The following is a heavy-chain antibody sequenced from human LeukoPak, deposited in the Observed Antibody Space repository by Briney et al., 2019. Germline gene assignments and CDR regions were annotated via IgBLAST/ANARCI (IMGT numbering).Heavy chain of an antibody. CDR1: GASYNAYY. CDR3: AVGITILGVAASFDS. V-gene: IGHV4-34*01. J-gene: IGHJ4*02. D-gene: IGHD3-3*01. Sequence: PSETLSLTCAVYGASYNAYYWSWIRQPPGKGREWIGEIDHRGTATYNPSLKRRVSISADASKKQFSLNFTSVTDADTAVYYCAVGITILGVAASFDSWGQGNLVIVSS. CDR2: IDHRGTA.